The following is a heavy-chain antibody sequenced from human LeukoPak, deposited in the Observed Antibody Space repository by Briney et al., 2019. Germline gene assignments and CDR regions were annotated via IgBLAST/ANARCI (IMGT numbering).Heavy chain of an antibody. CDR3: ASLKNYYDSSGYLVTDAFDI. J-gene: IGHJ3*02. D-gene: IGHD3-22*01. CDR2: MNPNSGNT. Sequence: ASVKVSCKASGYTFTSYDINWVRQATGQGLEWMGWMNPNSGNTGYAQKSQGRVTMTRNTSISTAYMELSSLRSEDTAVYYCASLKNYYDSSGYLVTDAFDIWGQGTMVTVSS. CDR1: GYTFTSYD. V-gene: IGHV1-8*01.